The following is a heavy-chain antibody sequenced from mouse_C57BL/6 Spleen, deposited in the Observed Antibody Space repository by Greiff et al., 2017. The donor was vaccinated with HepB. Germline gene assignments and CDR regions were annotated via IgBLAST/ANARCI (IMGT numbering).Heavy chain of an antibody. CDR1: GFTFSSYT. D-gene: IGHD3-3*01. Sequence: EVQLQESGGGLVKPGGSLKLSCAASGFTFSSYTMSWVRQTPEKRLEWVATISGGGGNTYYPDSVKGRFTISRDNAKNTLYLQMSSLRSEDTALYYCARGGGTDWYFDVWGTGTTVTVSS. CDR3: ARGGGTDWYFDV. CDR2: ISGGGGNT. J-gene: IGHJ1*03. V-gene: IGHV5-9*01.